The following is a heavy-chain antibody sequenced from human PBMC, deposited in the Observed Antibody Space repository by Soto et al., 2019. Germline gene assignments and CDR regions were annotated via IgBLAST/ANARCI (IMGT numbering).Heavy chain of an antibody. CDR1: GLTVRGKKY. CDR3: ASWLEREHAYDI. Sequence: DVQLVASGGGLIQPGGSLRLSCAALGLTVRGKKYITWVRQAPGKGLEWVSALYDVDGTYYADSAKGRFTISRDNSNNLIYLQTNSLGPDDTAVYYCASWLEREHAYDIWGLGTMVTVSS. D-gene: IGHD1-1*01. V-gene: IGHV3-53*01. J-gene: IGHJ3*02. CDR2: LYDVDGT.